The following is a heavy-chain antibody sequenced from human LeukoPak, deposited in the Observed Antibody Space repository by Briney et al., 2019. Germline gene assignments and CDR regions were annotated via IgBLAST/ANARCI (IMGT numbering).Heavy chain of an antibody. D-gene: IGHD2-15*01. CDR3: ARDRYCSGGSCYSLDY. Sequence: SETLSLTCTVSTASISPFFWNWIRQSPGKGFEWIGYVSYSGTSTYNPSLRSRVTISIDTSKNQFSLNLSSVTAADTAVYYCARDRYCSGGSCYSLDYWGQGTLVTVSS. J-gene: IGHJ4*02. V-gene: IGHV4-59*12. CDR2: VSYSGTS. CDR1: TASISPFF.